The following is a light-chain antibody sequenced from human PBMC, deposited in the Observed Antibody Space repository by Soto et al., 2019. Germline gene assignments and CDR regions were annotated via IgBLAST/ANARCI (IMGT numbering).Light chain of an antibody. J-gene: IGLJ3*02. V-gene: IGLV1-44*01. CDR2: SNN. Sequence: QSVLTQPPSASGTPGQRVTISCSGSSSNIGSHTVNWYQQLPGTAPKLLMYSNNQRPSGVPYRFSGSKSGTSASLAVSGLQSDDDADYYCEAWDDSLNGWVFGGGTKLTVL. CDR1: SSNIGSHT. CDR3: EAWDDSLNGWV.